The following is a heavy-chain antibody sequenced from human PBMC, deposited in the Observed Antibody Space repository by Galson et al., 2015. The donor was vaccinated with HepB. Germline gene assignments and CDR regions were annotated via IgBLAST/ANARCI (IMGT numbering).Heavy chain of an antibody. CDR2: ISNDGTNK. V-gene: IGHV3-30*18. J-gene: IGHJ4*02. CDR1: RFTFSSYG. D-gene: IGHD3-22*01. Sequence: SPRLSCAASRFTFSSYGMHWVRQAPGKGLNWVAVISNDGTNKFYADSVKGRFIISRDNYKNTLYLQMNSLRAEDTAVYFCAKGSYDSSGLLFPDYWGQGTLVTVSS. CDR3: AKGSYDSSGLLFPDY.